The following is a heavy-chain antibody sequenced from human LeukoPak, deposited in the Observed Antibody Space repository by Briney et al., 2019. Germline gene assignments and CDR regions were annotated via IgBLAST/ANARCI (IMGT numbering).Heavy chain of an antibody. D-gene: IGHD3-9*01. CDR3: ARGLYFDWLAGYFDY. V-gene: IGHV1-8*01. J-gene: IGHJ4*02. Sequence: ASVKVPCKASGYTFTSYDINWVRQATGQGREWMGWMNPNSGNTGYAQKFQGRVTMTRNTSISTAYMELSSLRSEDTAVYYCARGLYFDWLAGYFDYWGQGTLVTVSS. CDR2: MNPNSGNT. CDR1: GYTFTSYD.